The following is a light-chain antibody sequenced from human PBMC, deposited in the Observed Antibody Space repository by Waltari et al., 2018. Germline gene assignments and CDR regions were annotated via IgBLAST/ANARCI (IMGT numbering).Light chain of an antibody. CDR2: EVP. J-gene: IGLJ1*01. CDR3: SSYAGSDTWRYV. CDR1: SSDVGGYTY. Sequence: QSALTQPPSASGSPGQSVTISSTGTSSDVGGYTYVSWFQPHPRNAPNLMIYEVPNRPPGVPDRFSGSKSGNTASLTVSGLQAEDEADYYCSSYAGSDTWRYVFGTGTKVTVL. V-gene: IGLV2-8*01.